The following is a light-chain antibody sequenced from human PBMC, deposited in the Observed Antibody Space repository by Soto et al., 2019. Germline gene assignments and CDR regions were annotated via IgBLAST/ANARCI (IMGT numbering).Light chain of an antibody. V-gene: IGLV3-1*01. CDR1: KLGDKY. CDR2: QDS. J-gene: IGLJ2*01. Sequence: YELTQPPSVSVSPGQTASITCSGDKLGDKYACWYQQKPGQSPVLVIYQDSKRPSGIPERFSGSNSGNTATLTISGTQAMDEADYYCQAWDSTVVFGGGTKLTVL. CDR3: QAWDSTVV.